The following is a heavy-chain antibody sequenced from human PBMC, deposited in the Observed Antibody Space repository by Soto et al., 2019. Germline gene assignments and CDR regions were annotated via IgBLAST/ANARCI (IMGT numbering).Heavy chain of an antibody. Sequence: VGSLRLSCAASGFTFSSYAMSWVRQAPGKGLEWVLAISGSGGSTYYADSVKGRFAISRDNSKNTLYLQMNSLRAEDTAVYYCAKADEWWIHSSRRYNWFDPWGQGTLVTVSS. D-gene: IGHD6-13*01. V-gene: IGHV3-23*01. CDR1: GFTFSSYA. CDR2: ISGSGGST. CDR3: AKADEWWIHSSRRYNWFDP. J-gene: IGHJ5*02.